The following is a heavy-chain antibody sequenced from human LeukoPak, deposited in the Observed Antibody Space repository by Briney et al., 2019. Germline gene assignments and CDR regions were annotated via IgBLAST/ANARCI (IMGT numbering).Heavy chain of an antibody. CDR2: IYTSGST. D-gene: IGHD3-3*01. CDR1: GGSISSGSYY. V-gene: IGHV4-61*02. CDR3: ARVLYYDFWSGYGSYRSYMDV. J-gene: IGHJ6*03. Sequence: SQTLSLTCTVSGGSISSGSYYWTWIRQPAGKGLEWIGRIYTSGSTNYNPSLKNRVTISVDTSKNQFSLKPSSVTAADTAVYYCARVLYYDFWSGYGSYRSYMDVWGKGTTVTVSS.